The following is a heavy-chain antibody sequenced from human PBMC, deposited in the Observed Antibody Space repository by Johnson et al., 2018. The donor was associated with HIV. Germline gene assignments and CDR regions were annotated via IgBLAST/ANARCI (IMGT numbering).Heavy chain of an antibody. V-gene: IGHV3-9*01. Sequence: QLVESGGGLVQPGRSLRLSCAASGLTFDDYAMHWVRQAPGKGLEWVSGISWNSGSIGYADSVKGRFTISRDNAKNSLYLQMNSLRAEDTALYYCAKGIAARPPGDAFDIWGQGTMVTVSS. CDR1: GLTFDDYA. D-gene: IGHD6-6*01. J-gene: IGHJ3*02. CDR3: AKGIAARPPGDAFDI. CDR2: ISWNSGSI.